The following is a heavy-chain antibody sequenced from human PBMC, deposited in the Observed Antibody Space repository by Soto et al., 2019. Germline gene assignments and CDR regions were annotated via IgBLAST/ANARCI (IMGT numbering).Heavy chain of an antibody. CDR2: MNPNSGNT. V-gene: IGHV1-8*01. Sequence: GATVKVSCKASGCTLTSYDINWVGQATGQGLEWMGWMNPNSGNTGYAQKFQGRVTMTRNTSISTAYMELSSLRSEDTAVYYCASSPYSSSSDAFDIWGQGTMVTVSS. CDR1: GCTLTSYD. D-gene: IGHD6-6*01. CDR3: ASSPYSSSSDAFDI. J-gene: IGHJ3*02.